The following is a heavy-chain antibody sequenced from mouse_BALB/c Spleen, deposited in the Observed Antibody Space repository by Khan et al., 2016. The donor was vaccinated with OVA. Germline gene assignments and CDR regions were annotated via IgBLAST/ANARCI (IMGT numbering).Heavy chain of an antibody. CDR3: ARAYYRYDGYYAMDY. V-gene: IGHV2-6-4*01. J-gene: IGHJ4*01. CDR1: GFSLSRYN. CDR2: IWGGGGT. D-gene: IGHD2-14*01. Sequence: QVQLKESGPGLVAPSQSLSITCTVSGFSLSRYNIHWVRQPPGKGLEWLGMIWGGGGTDYNSTLQSRLSISKDNSKSQVFLKMNSLQTDDSAMYYGARAYYRYDGYYAMDYWGQGTSVTVSS.